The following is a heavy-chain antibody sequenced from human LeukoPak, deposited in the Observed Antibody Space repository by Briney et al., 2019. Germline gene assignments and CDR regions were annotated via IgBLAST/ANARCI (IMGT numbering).Heavy chain of an antibody. CDR2: IYYSGST. V-gene: IGHV4-39*01. Sequence: PSETLSLTCTVSGGSISSSSYYWGWIRQPPGKGLEWIGSIYYSGSTYYNPSLKSRVTISVDTSKNQFSLKLSSVTAADTAVYYCARVQITMVRGVITSTQYYFDYWGQGTLVTVSS. CDR3: ARVQITMVRGVITSTQYYFDY. J-gene: IGHJ4*02. D-gene: IGHD3-10*01. CDR1: GGSISSSSYY.